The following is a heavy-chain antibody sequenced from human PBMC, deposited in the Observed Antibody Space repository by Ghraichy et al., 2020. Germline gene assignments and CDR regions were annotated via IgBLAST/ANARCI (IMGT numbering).Heavy chain of an antibody. CDR1: GGSVSSGSYY. Sequence: SETLSLTCTVSGGSVSSGSYYWSWIRQPPGKGLEWIGYIYYSGSTNYNPSLKSRVTISVDTSKNQFSLKLSSVTAADTAVYYCAREPRSYGDSRGDAFDIWGQGTMVTVSS. J-gene: IGHJ3*02. V-gene: IGHV4-61*01. CDR2: IYYSGST. CDR3: AREPRSYGDSRGDAFDI. D-gene: IGHD4-17*01.